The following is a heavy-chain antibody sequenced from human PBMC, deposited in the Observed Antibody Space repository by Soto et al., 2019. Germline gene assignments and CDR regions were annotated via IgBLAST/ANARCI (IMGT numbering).Heavy chain of an antibody. Sequence: SVKVSCKASGYNFTRHGIQWVRQAPGQRLEWMGGIIPIFGTANYAQKFQGRVTITADESTSTAYMELSSLRSEDTAVYYCASLSPLLRYFDWSYYYYYGMDVWGQGTTVTASS. J-gene: IGHJ6*02. CDR3: ASLSPLLRYFDWSYYYYYGMDV. CDR2: IIPIFGTA. V-gene: IGHV1-69*13. D-gene: IGHD3-9*01. CDR1: GYNFTRHG.